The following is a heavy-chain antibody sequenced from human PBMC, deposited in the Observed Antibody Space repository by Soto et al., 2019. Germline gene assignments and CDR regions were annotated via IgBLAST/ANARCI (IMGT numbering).Heavy chain of an antibody. CDR2: INSDGSST. CDR3: ARGWASGSGWSGGMDV. Sequence: EVQLVESGGGLVQPGGSLRLSCAASGFTFSSYWMHWVRQAPGKGLVWVSRINSDGSSTSYADSVKGRFTISRDNAKNTLYLQMNSLRAEDTAGYYCARGWASGSGWSGGMDVWGQGTTVTVSS. D-gene: IGHD6-19*01. J-gene: IGHJ6*02. CDR1: GFTFSSYW. V-gene: IGHV3-74*01.